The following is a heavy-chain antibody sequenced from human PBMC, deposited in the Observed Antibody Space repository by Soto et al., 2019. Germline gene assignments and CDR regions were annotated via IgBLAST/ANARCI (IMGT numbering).Heavy chain of an antibody. CDR1: GGSISSNSYY. CDR3: ARLDYGDYTIY. J-gene: IGHJ4*02. Sequence: PSETLSLTCTVSGGSISSNSYYWGWIRQPPGKGLEWIGTIYYSGSTYYNPSLKSRVTISVDTSNNQFSLKLSSVTAADTAVYYCARLDYGDYTIYWGQGTLVTVSS. CDR2: IYYSGST. V-gene: IGHV4-39*01. D-gene: IGHD4-17*01.